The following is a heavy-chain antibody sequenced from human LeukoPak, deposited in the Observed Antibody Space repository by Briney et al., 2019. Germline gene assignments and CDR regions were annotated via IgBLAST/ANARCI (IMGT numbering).Heavy chain of an antibody. D-gene: IGHD6-19*01. J-gene: IGHJ4*02. CDR3: ARGDNSGWLFES. Sequence: GGSLRLSCAASGFSFSDYSMNWVRQAPGKGLEWVSYISSSSSTIYYADSVKGRFTISRDNAKNSLFLQMNSLRAEDTAVYYCARGDNSGWLFESWGQGTLVTVSA. V-gene: IGHV3-48*01. CDR1: GFSFSDYS. CDR2: ISSSSSTI.